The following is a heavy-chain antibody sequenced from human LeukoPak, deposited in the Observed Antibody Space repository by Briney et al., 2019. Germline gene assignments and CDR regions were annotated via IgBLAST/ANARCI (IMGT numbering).Heavy chain of an antibody. V-gene: IGHV3-23*01. Sequence: GGSLRLSCAASGFTFSSYAMSWVRQAPGKGLEWVSAISGSGGSTYYADSVKGRFTISRDNSKNTLYLQMNSLRAEDTAVYYCAKDPPVSNYYYYYMDVWGNGTTVTVSS. CDR1: GFTFSSYA. J-gene: IGHJ6*03. CDR3: AKDPPVSNYYYYYMDV. CDR2: ISGSGGST.